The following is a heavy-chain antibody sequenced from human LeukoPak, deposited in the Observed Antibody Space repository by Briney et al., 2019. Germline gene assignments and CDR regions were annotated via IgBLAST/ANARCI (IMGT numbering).Heavy chain of an antibody. CDR2: IYYSGST. J-gene: IGHJ5*02. Sequence: PSETLSLTCSVSGGSISSGDYYWSWIRQPPGKGLEWIGHIYYSGSTHHNPSLKSRVTISVDTSKNQFSLKLSSVTATDTAVYYCARILLSAGSGSYGFDPWGQGTLVTVSS. D-gene: IGHD3-10*01. CDR3: ARILLSAGSGSYGFDP. CDR1: GGSISSGDYY. V-gene: IGHV4-30-4*01.